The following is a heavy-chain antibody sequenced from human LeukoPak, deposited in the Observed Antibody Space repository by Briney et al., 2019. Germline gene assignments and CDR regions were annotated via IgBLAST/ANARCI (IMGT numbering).Heavy chain of an antibody. CDR3: ARLRGNYFPDY. CDR2: IYYSGST. D-gene: IGHD4-11*01. V-gene: IGHV4-59*01. Sequence: SETLSLTRTVSGGSISGYYWTWIRQPPGKGLEWIGYIYYSGSTNYNPSLKSRVTISVDTSKNQFSLRLSSVTAADTAVYYCARLRGNYFPDYWGQGTLVTVSS. CDR1: GGSISGYY. J-gene: IGHJ4*02.